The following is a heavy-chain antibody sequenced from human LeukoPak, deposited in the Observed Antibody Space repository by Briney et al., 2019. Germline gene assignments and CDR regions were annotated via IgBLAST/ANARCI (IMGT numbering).Heavy chain of an antibody. CDR3: ARVYGSGSYSDS. D-gene: IGHD3-10*01. V-gene: IGHV4-39*07. CDR1: GGSISSSSYY. J-gene: IGHJ4*02. Sequence: SETLSLTCTVSGGSISSSSYYWGWIRQPPGKGLEWIGSIYYSGSTYYNPSLKSRVTISVDTSKNQFSLKLSSVTAADTAVYYCARVYGSGSYSDSWGQGTLVTVSS. CDR2: IYYSGST.